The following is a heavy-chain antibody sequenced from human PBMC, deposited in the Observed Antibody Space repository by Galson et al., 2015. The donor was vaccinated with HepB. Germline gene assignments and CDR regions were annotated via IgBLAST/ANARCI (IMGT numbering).Heavy chain of an antibody. D-gene: IGHD3-10*01. CDR1: GFTFSGSA. Sequence: SLRLSCAASGFTFSGSAMHWVRQASGKGLEWVGRIRSKANSYATAYAASVKGRFTLSRDDSKNTAYLQMNSLKTEDTAVYYCTTLWFGDYWGQGTLVTVSS. CDR2: IRSKANSYAT. J-gene: IGHJ4*02. CDR3: TTLWFGDY. V-gene: IGHV3-73*01.